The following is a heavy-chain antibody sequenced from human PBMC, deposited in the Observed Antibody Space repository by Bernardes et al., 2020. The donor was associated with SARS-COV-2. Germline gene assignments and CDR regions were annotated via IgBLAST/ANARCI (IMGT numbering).Heavy chain of an antibody. Sequence: RGSLRLSCAASGFTFSSYAMHWVRQAPGTGLEWVAVISYDGSNQYYADSVKGRFTISRDNSKNTLYLQMNSLRAEDTAVYYCARDSTGGYSYAADYWGQGTLVTGSS. CDR1: GFTFSSYA. J-gene: IGHJ4*02. V-gene: IGHV3-30-3*01. D-gene: IGHD5-18*01. CDR2: ISYDGSNQ. CDR3: ARDSTGGYSYAADY.